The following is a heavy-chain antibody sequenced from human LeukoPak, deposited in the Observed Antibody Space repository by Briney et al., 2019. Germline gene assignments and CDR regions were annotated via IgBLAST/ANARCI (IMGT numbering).Heavy chain of an antibody. CDR3: ARVRKYSGYYSWYFDL. Sequence: AGGYLRLSCAASGFTFANAWMSWVRQAPGKGLECVGRIKSKTDGETTDYAAPVKGRFTISRENAKNSLYLQMNSLRAGDTAVYYCARVRKYSGYYSWYFDLWGRGTLVTVSS. D-gene: IGHD5-12*01. CDR2: IKSKTDGETT. J-gene: IGHJ2*01. CDR1: GFTFANAW. V-gene: IGHV3-15*01.